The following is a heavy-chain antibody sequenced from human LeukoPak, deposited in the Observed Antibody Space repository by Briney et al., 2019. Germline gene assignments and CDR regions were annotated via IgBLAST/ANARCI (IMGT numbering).Heavy chain of an antibody. CDR2: IYHSGST. D-gene: IGHD6-13*01. J-gene: IGHJ4*02. Sequence: SETLSLTCTVSGYTISSGYYWGWIRQPPGKGLEWIGSIYHSGSTYYNPSLKSRVTISVDTSKNQFSLKLSSVTAADTAVYYCARVGKDSSSWYEDYWGQGTLVTVSS. CDR3: ARVGKDSSSWYEDY. V-gene: IGHV4-38-2*02. CDR1: GYTISSGYY.